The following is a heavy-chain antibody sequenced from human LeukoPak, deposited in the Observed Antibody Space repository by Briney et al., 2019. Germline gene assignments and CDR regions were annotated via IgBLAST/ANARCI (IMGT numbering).Heavy chain of an antibody. J-gene: IGHJ4*02. CDR2: IWYDGSNK. V-gene: IGHV3-33*06. Sequence: GTSLRLSCAASGFNFNNHGMHWVRQAPGKGLEWVAVIWYDGSNKYYADSVKGRFTISRDNSKNTLYLQMNSLRAEDTAVYYCAKEAVRRYFDYWGQGTLVTVSS. CDR1: GFNFNNHG. CDR3: AKEAVRRYFDY. D-gene: IGHD4-23*01.